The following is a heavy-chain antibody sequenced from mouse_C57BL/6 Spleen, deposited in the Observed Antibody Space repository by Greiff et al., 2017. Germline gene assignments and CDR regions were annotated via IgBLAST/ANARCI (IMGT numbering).Heavy chain of an antibody. J-gene: IGHJ2*01. V-gene: IGHV1-63*01. CDR2: LYPGGGYT. CDR1: GYTFTNYW. CDR3: ARGGGYPYYFDY. Sequence: QVQLKESGAELVRPGTSVKMSCKASGYTFTNYWIGWAKQRPGHGLEWIGDLYPGGGYTNYNEKFKGKATLTADKSSSTAYMQFSSLTSEDSAIYYCARGGGYPYYFDYWGQGTTLTVSS. D-gene: IGHD2-14*01.